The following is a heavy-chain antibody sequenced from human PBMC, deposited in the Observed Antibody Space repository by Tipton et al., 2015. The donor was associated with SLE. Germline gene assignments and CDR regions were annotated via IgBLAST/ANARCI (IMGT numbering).Heavy chain of an antibody. V-gene: IGHV3-11*04. D-gene: IGHD6-19*01. CDR1: GFTFSDYY. J-gene: IGHJ4*02. Sequence: SLRLSCAASGFTFSDYYMSWIRQAPGKGLEWVSYISSSGRTRYYADSVKGRFTISRDNAKNSLFLQMNSLRAEDTAVYYCARDRGAVAGSSVGYWGQGTLVTVSS. CDR2: ISSSGRTR. CDR3: ARDRGAVAGSSVGY.